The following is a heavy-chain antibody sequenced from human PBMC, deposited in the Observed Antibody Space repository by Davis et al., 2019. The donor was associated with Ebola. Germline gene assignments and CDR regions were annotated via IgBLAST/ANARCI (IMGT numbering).Heavy chain of an antibody. CDR3: TRAGRVVTPHRGMDV. V-gene: IGHV3-49*03. Sequence: GESLKISCTASGFTFGDYAMSWFRQAPGKGLEWVGFIRSKAYGGTTEYAASVKGRFTISRDDSKSIAYLQMNSLKTEDTAVYYCTRAGRVVTPHRGMDVWGQGTTVTVSS. J-gene: IGHJ6*02. D-gene: IGHD4-23*01. CDR1: GFTFGDYA. CDR2: IRSKAYGGTT.